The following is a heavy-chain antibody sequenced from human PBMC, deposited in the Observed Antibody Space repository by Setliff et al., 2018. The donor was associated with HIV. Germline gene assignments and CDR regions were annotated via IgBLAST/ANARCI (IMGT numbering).Heavy chain of an antibody. J-gene: IGHJ4*02. V-gene: IGHV4-61*09. D-gene: IGHD3-10*01. CDR2: IHTSGST. CDR3: ARVGYHGSGRYSFDY. CDR1: GGSIGSGSYY. Sequence: KPSETLSLTCTVSGGSIGSGSYYWSWIRQPAGKGLEWIGHIHTSGSTKYNPSLKSRVTISADTSKNQFSLNLSSVTAAETAVYYCARVGYHGSGRYSFDYWGQGTLVTVSS.